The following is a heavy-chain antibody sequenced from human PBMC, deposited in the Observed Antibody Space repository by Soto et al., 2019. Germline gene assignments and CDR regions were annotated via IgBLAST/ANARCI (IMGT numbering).Heavy chain of an antibody. CDR2: IYHTGTT. CDR3: VKDPGPPRNYFYGMAV. V-gene: IGHV4-31*03. Sequence: PQTLPLSSTVSGGSLSRNNFYWCWIRQFPGKGLEWIGYIYHTGTTYYSPSFESRVTISLDTSNNQFSLRLASVTAADTATYYCVKDPGPPRNYFYGMAVWGQGITVT. D-gene: IGHD2-8*02. CDR1: GGSLSRNNFY. J-gene: IGHJ6*02.